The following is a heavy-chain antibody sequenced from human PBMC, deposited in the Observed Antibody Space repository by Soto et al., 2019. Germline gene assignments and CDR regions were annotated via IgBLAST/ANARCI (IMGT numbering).Heavy chain of an antibody. CDR3: ARGMTGMIAAAGRDWFDP. V-gene: IGHV4-59*01. D-gene: IGHD6-13*01. CDR2: IYYSGST. CDR1: GGSNSSYY. Sequence: QVQLQESGPGLVKPSETLSLTCTVSGGSNSSYYWSWIRQPPGKELEWIGYIYYSGSTNYNPSLKSRVTISVDTSKNQFSLKLSSVTAADTAVYYCARGMTGMIAAAGRDWFDPWGQGTLVTVSS. J-gene: IGHJ5*02.